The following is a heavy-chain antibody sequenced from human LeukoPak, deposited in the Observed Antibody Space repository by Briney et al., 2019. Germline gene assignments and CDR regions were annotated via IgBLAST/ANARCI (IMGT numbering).Heavy chain of an antibody. V-gene: IGHV3-9*01. D-gene: IGHD3-22*01. Sequence: GRSLRLSFAAPGFTFDDYAMHWVRQAPGKGLEWVSGISWNSGSIGYADSVKGRFTISRDNAKNSLYLQMNSLRAEDTALYYCAKDRDYYDSSGYFDYWGQGTLVTVSS. CDR3: AKDRDYYDSSGYFDY. J-gene: IGHJ4*02. CDR1: GFTFDDYA. CDR2: ISWNSGSI.